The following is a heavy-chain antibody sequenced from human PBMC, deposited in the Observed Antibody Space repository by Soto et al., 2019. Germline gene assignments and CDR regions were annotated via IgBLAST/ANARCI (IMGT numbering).Heavy chain of an antibody. V-gene: IGHV4-4*02. D-gene: IGHD6-13*01. CDR2: IYHSGST. CDR1: GGSISSSNW. J-gene: IGHJ5*02. CDR3: ARLCGGYSCSWYGNWFDP. Sequence: PSETLFLTCAVSGGSISSSNWWSWVRQPPGKGVEVIVEIYHSGSTNYNPSLKSRVTISVDTSNNQFSLKLSSVTDADTAVYYCARLCGGYSCSWYGNWFDPWGQGTLVTVSS.